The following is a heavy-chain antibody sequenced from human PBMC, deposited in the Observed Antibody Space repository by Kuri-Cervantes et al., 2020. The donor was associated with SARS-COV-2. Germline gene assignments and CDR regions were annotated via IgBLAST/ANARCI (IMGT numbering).Heavy chain of an antibody. CDR1: GGSFSGYY. CDR2: INHSGST. Sequence: SETLSLTCAVYGGSFSGYYWSWIRQPPGKGLEWIGEINHSGSTNYNPSLKSRVTISVDTSKNQFSLKLSSVTAADTAVYYCARCPWGDGFDYWGQGTLVTVSS. J-gene: IGHJ4*02. V-gene: IGHV4-34*01. D-gene: IGHD5-24*01. CDR3: ARCPWGDGFDY.